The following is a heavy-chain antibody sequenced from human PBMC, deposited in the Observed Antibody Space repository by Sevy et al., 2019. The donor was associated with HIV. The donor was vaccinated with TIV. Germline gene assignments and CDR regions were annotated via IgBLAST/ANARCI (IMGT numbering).Heavy chain of an antibody. CDR3: ARGDYYVTRGYTYYFDY. Sequence: SETLSLTCAVSGYSISSGYYWGWIRQPPGKGLEWIGNIYHSGRTYNNPSLKSRVTMSVDTSKNQFSLKLSSVTAADTAVYYCARGDYYVTRGYTYYFDYWGQRTLVTVSS. CDR1: GYSISSGYY. CDR2: IYHSGRT. V-gene: IGHV4-38-2*01. J-gene: IGHJ4*02. D-gene: IGHD3-22*01.